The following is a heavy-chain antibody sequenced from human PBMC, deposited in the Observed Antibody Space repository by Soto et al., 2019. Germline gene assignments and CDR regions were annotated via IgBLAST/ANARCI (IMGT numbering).Heavy chain of an antibody. CDR1: GFTFSSYV. J-gene: IGHJ6*02. Sequence: QVQLVESGGGVVQPGTSLRLSCAPSGFTFSSYVMHWVRQAPGKGLEWVAVVHYDGTKKYYADSVRGRFIISRDNSENILYLQMNSLRPDDTAVYFCARETSYDFWSGPQTMDVWGQGTTVTVSS. CDR3: ARETSYDFWSGPQTMDV. D-gene: IGHD3-3*01. CDR2: VHYDGTKK. V-gene: IGHV3-33*01.